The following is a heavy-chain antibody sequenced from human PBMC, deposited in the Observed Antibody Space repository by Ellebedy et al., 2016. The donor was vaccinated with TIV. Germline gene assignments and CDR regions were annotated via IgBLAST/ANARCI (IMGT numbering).Heavy chain of an antibody. D-gene: IGHD2-2*01. CDR1: GFTFDDYA. Sequence: GGSLRLSXAASGFTFDDYAMHWVRQAPGKGLEWVSGISWNSGSIGYADSVKGRFTISRDNAKNSLYLQMNSLRAEDTALYYSAKESRGYCSSTSCQESFDYWGQGTLVTVSS. CDR3: AKESRGYCSSTSCQESFDY. CDR2: ISWNSGSI. V-gene: IGHV3-9*01. J-gene: IGHJ4*02.